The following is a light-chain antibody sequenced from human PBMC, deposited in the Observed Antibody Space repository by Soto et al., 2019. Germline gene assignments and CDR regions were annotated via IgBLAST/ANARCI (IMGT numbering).Light chain of an antibody. CDR1: QSISNH. J-gene: IGKJ1*01. Sequence: EIVMTQSPATLAVSPGESATLSCRASQSISNHLTWYQQKPGQPPRLLIYGAYTRATGIPARFSGSGSGTEFTLTISNVQSEDFATYYCLQLDSYPRTFGQGTKVEVK. CDR3: LQLDSYPRT. CDR2: GAY. V-gene: IGKV3-15*01.